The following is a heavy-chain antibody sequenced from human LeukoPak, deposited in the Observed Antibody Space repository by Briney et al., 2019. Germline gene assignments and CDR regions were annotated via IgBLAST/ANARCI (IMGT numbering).Heavy chain of an antibody. CDR1: GGSISSYY. J-gene: IGHJ4*02. CDR3: ARGGPWQQLFY. V-gene: IGHV4-59*08. D-gene: IGHD6-13*01. CDR2: IYYSGST. Sequence: SETLSLTCTVSGGSISSYYWSWIRQPPGKGLEWIGYIYYSGSTNYNPSLKSRVTISVDTSKNQFSLKLSSVTAADTAVYYCARGGPWQQLFYWGQGTLVTVSS.